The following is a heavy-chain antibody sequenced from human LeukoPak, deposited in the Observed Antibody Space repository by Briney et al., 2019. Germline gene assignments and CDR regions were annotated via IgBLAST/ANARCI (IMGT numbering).Heavy chain of an antibody. J-gene: IGHJ6*02. V-gene: IGHV3-30-3*01. Sequence: PGGSLRLSCAASGFTFSSYAMHWVRQAPGKGLEWVAVISYDGSNKYYADSVKGRFTISRDNSKNTLYLQMNSLRAEDTAVYYCARDLIVGYYYYGMDVWGQGTTVTVSS. CDR3: ARDLIVGYYYYGMDV. D-gene: IGHD2-8*01. CDR2: ISYDGSNK. CDR1: GFTFSSYA.